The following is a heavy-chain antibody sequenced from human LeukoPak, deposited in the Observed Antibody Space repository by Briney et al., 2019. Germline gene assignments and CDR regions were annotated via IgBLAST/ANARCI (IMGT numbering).Heavy chain of an antibody. V-gene: IGHV1-69*13. J-gene: IGHJ6*03. D-gene: IGHD2/OR15-2a*01. Sequence: SVKVSCKASGGTFSSYAINWVRQAPGQGLEWMRGIIPIFGTANYAQKFQGRVTISADESTSTAYMELSSLRSDDTAVYYCARDNKTSYSYFMDVWGKGTTVTVSS. CDR3: ARDNKTSYSYFMDV. CDR2: IIPIFGTA. CDR1: GGTFSSYA.